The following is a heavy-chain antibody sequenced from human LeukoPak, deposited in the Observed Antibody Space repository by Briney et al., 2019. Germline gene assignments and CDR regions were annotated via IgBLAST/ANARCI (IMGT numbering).Heavy chain of an antibody. Sequence: AETLSLACTVAGGSISTYFGGWIRQPPERGLEWIGYIYYSGSTNYNPSLKSRVTISVDTSKNQFSLKLSSVTAADTAVYYCARDAVGGGGYFDYWGQGTLVTVSS. CDR1: GGSISTYF. J-gene: IGHJ4*02. V-gene: IGHV4-59*01. CDR3: ARDAVGGGGYFDY. CDR2: IYYSGST. D-gene: IGHD1-26*01.